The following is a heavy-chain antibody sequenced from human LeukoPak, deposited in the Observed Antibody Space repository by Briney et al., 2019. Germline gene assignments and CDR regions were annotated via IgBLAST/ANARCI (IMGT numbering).Heavy chain of an antibody. Sequence: ASVKVSCKASGYTFTSYAMHWVRQATGQRLEWMGWINADNGNTKYSQKFQGRVTITRDTSASTAYMELSSLRSEDTAVYYCARAQKVTAIPIIGAYWGQGTLVTVSS. CDR3: ARAQKVTAIPIIGAY. V-gene: IGHV1-3*01. D-gene: IGHD2-21*02. CDR2: INADNGNT. CDR1: GYTFTSYA. J-gene: IGHJ4*02.